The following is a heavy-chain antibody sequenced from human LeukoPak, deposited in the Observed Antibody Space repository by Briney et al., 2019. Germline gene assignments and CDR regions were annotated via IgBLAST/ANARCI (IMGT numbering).Heavy chain of an antibody. Sequence: GGSLRLSCAASGFTFSTYTMHWVRQAPGKGLEYVSSISGNGGSREYANSVKGRFTISGDNSRNTLYLQMGSLRAEDMAVYYCARGPQLWLRWRGGGYYYYMDVWGKGTTVTVSS. V-gene: IGHV3-64*01. J-gene: IGHJ6*03. D-gene: IGHD5-18*01. CDR3: ARGPQLWLRWRGGGYYYYMDV. CDR1: GFTFSTYT. CDR2: ISGNGGSR.